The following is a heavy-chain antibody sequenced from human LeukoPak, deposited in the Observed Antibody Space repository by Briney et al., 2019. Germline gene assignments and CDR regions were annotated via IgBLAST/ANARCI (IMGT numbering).Heavy chain of an antibody. CDR2: IYYSGST. CDR1: GGSISSSSYY. Sequence: SETLSLTCTVSGGSISSSSYYWGWIRQPPGKGLEWIGSIYYSGSTYYNPSLKSRVTISVDTSKNQFSLKLSSVTAADTAVYYCARGHYDLNCWGQGTLVTVSS. CDR3: ARGHYDLNC. V-gene: IGHV4-39*07. J-gene: IGHJ4*02. D-gene: IGHD3-3*01.